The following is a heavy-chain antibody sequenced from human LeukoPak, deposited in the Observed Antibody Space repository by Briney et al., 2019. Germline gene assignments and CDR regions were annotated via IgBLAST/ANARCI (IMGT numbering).Heavy chain of an antibody. D-gene: IGHD3-3*01. CDR3: ARDRAWNYFDY. CDR1: EFTFSRHV. Sequence: PGRSLRLSCAPSEFTFSRHVMHWVRQAPGKGLEWVAIISNDGSRKYYAHSVEGRFTISRDNSKNTLYLQMDSLRAEDTAVYYCARDRAWNYFDYWGQGTLVTVSS. V-gene: IGHV3-30*03. J-gene: IGHJ4*02. CDR2: ISNDGSRK.